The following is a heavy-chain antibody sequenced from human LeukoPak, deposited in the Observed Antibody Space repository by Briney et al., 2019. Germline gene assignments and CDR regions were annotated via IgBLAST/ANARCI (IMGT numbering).Heavy chain of an antibody. V-gene: IGHV3-43*01. CDR1: GFTFDDYT. CDR2: ISWDGGST. Sequence: GGSLRLSCAASGFTFDDYTMHWVRQAPGKGLEWVSLISWDGGSTYYADSVKGRFTISRDNSKNSLYLQMNSLRTEDTALYYCAIDLPSTSNWELDYWGQGTLVTVSS. D-gene: IGHD7-27*01. CDR3: AIDLPSTSNWELDY. J-gene: IGHJ4*02.